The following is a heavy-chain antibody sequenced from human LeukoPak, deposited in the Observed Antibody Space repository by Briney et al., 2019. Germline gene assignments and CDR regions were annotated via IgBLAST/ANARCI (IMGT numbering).Heavy chain of an antibody. D-gene: IGHD3-22*01. CDR1: GGTFSSYA. J-gene: IGHJ4*02. Sequence: ASVKVSCKASGGTFSSYAISWVRQAPGQGLEWMGGIIPIFGTANYAQKFQGRVTITADKSASTAYMELSSLRSEDTAVYYCARGGRSWYYYDSSGYGYWGQGTLVTVSS. V-gene: IGHV1-69*06. CDR2: IIPIFGTA. CDR3: ARGGRSWYYYDSSGYGY.